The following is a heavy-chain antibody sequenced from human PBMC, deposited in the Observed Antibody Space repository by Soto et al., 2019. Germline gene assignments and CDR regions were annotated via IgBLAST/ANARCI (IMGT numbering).Heavy chain of an antibody. CDR2: ISSSSSYT. D-gene: IGHD4-4*01. V-gene: IGHV3-11*06. Sequence: QVQLVESGGGLVKPGGSLRLSCAASGFTFSDYYMSWIRQAPGKGLEWVSYISSSSSYTNYADSVKGRVTISRDNAQNSLYLQMNSLRAEDTAVYYCARDLLEVTNYYYYGMDVWGQGTTVTVSS. J-gene: IGHJ6*02. CDR3: ARDLLEVTNYYYYGMDV. CDR1: GFTFSDYY.